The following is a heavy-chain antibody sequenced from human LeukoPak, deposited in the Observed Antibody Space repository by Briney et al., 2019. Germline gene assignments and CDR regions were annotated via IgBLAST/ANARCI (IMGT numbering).Heavy chain of an antibody. CDR1: GGSISSGSYY. CDR2: IYTSGST. D-gene: IGHD3-3*01. J-gene: IGHJ5*02. CDR3: ARAWSVYGFWSGYYEGNWFDP. V-gene: IGHV4-61*02. Sequence: PSETLSLTCTVSGGSISSGSYYWSWIRQPAGKGLEWIGRIYTSGSTNYNPSLKSRVTISVDTSKNQFSLKLSSVTAADTAVYYCARAWSVYGFWSGYYEGNWFDPWGQGTLVTVSS.